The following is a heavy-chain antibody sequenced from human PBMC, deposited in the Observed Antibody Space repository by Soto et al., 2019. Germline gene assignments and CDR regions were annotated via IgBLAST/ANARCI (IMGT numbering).Heavy chain of an antibody. CDR2: IYYTGST. D-gene: IGHD2-15*01. J-gene: IGHJ4*02. V-gene: IGHV4-61*08. Sequence: SETLSLTCAVSGGSISSGGYYWSWIRQPPGKGLEWIAYIYYTGSTNYNPSLKSRVTISVDTSKNQFSLKLSSVTAADTAVYYCARQSLDCSGGSCYTYYFDYWGQGTLVTVSS. CDR1: GGSISSGGYY. CDR3: ARQSLDCSGGSCYTYYFDY.